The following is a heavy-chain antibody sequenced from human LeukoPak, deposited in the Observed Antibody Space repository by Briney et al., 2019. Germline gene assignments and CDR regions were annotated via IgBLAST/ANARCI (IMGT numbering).Heavy chain of an antibody. V-gene: IGHV3-11*03. CDR1: GFSFSDYY. CDR3: ARISGSYVFDY. D-gene: IGHD1-26*01. Sequence: GGSLRLSCAASGFSFSDYYMSWIRQAPGKGLEWVSYISSSTYTNYADSVKGRFTISRDNAKNSMYLQMNSLRAEDTAVYYCARISGSYVFDYWGQGTLVTVSS. CDR2: ISSSTYT. J-gene: IGHJ4*02.